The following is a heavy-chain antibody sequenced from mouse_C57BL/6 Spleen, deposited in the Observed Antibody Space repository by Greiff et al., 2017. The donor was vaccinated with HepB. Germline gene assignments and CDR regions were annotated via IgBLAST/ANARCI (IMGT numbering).Heavy chain of an antibody. J-gene: IGHJ3*01. D-gene: IGHD2-4*01. CDR2: INPNNGGT. Sequence: EVQLQQSGPELVKPGASVKISCKASGYTFTDYYMNWVKQSHGKSLEWIGDINPNNGGTSYNQKFKGKATLTVDKSSSTAYMELRSLTSEDSAVYYCAREGTLYDYGQAWFAYWGQGTLVTVSA. CDR1: GYTFTDYY. CDR3: AREGTLYDYGQAWFAY. V-gene: IGHV1-26*01.